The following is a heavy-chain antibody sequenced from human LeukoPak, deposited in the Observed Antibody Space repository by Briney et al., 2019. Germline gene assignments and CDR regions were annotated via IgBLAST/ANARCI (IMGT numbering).Heavy chain of an antibody. CDR3: ARETRLHSGSYSNDAFDI. J-gene: IGHJ3*02. CDR1: GGSISSYY. V-gene: IGHV4-59*01. CDR2: ISFSGST. Sequence: SETLSLTCTVSGGSISSYYWSWIRQPPGKGLEWIGYISFSGSTDYNPSLKSRVTVSLDTSKNQFSLRLSTVTAADTAVYYCARETRLHSGSYSNDAFDIWGQGTMVTVSS. D-gene: IGHD1-26*01.